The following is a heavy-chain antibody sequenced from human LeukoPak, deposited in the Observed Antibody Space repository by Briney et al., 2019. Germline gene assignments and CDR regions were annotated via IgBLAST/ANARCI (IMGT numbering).Heavy chain of an antibody. J-gene: IGHJ6*02. D-gene: IGHD6-13*01. V-gene: IGHV3-66*01. CDR3: AGYSSSWYYVYYYYGMDV. CDR2: IYSGGST. Sequence: GGSLRLSCAAPGFTVSSNYMSWVRQAPRKGLEWVSVIYSGGSTYYADSVKGRFTISRDNSKNTLYLQMNSLRAEDTAVYYCAGYSSSWYYVYYYYGMDVWGQGATVTVSS. CDR1: GFTVSSNY.